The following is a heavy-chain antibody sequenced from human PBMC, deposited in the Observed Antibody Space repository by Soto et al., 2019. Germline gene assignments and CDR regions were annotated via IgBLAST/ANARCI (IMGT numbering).Heavy chain of an antibody. CDR2: IYPGDSDT. V-gene: IGHV5-51*01. D-gene: IGHD3-3*02. J-gene: IGHJ5*02. Sequence: GESLKISCKGSGYSFTSYWIGWVRQMPGKGLEWMGIIYPGDSDTRYSPSFQGQVTISADKSISTAYLQWSSLKASDTAMYYCARHSGNSIRGGNWFAPWGQGTLVTVSS. CDR3: ARHSGNSIRGGNWFAP. CDR1: GYSFTSYW.